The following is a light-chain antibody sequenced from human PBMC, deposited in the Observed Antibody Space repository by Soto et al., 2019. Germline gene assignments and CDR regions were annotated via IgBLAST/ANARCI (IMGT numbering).Light chain of an antibody. Sequence: QSALTQPASVSGSPGQSITISCTGTSNDIGHYDLVSWFQHHPGKAPQVIIYQVTKRPSGVSDRFSGSRSGNTASLTISGLQTEDEADYYCCSYAGTSTFLFGIGTKVTVL. CDR3: CSYAGTSTFL. CDR2: QVT. V-gene: IGLV2-23*02. CDR1: SNDIGHYDL. J-gene: IGLJ1*01.